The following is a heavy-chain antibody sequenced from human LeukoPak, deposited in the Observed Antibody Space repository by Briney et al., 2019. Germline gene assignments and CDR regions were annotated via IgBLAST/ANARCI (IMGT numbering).Heavy chain of an antibody. V-gene: IGHV1-2*02. CDR1: GYTFTNYD. CDR2: INPNSGGT. J-gene: IGHJ4*02. Sequence: ASVKVSCEASGYTFTNYDINWVRQAPGQGLEWMGWINPNSGGTNYAQKFQGRVTMTRDTSISTAYMELSRLRSDDTAVYYCARVKGDYWGQGTLVTVSS. CDR3: ARVKGDY.